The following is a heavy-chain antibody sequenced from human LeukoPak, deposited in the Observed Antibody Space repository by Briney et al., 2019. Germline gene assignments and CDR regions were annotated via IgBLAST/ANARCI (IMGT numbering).Heavy chain of an antibody. V-gene: IGHV5-51*01. J-gene: IGHJ5*02. CDR1: GYSFTSYW. Sequence: GESLKISCKGSGYSFTSYWIGWVRQMPGKGLEWMGTIYPGDSDTRYSPSFQGRVTISADKSISTAYLQWSSLKASDTAMYYCARLQNVVIPAASSNWFGPWGQGTLVTVSS. D-gene: IGHD2-2*01. CDR3: ARLQNVVIPAASSNWFGP. CDR2: IYPGDSDT.